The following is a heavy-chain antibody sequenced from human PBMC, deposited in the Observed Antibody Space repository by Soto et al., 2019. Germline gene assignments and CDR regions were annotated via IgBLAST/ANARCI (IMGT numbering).Heavy chain of an antibody. Sequence: VASVKVSCKVSGYTLTELSMHWVRQAPGKGLEWMGGFDPEDGETIYAQKFQGRVTMTEDTSTDTAYMELSSLRSEDTAVYYCAGLHTYYDIWSGYPTPGSGWFDPWGQGTLVTVSS. J-gene: IGHJ5*01. CDR1: GYTLTELS. V-gene: IGHV1-24*01. CDR3: AGLHTYYDIWSGYPTPGSGWFDP. CDR2: FDPEDGET. D-gene: IGHD3-3*01.